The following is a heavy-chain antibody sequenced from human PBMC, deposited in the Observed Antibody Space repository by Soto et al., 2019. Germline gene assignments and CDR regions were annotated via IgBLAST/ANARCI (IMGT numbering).Heavy chain of an antibody. Sequence: SVKVSCKASGGTFSSYAISWVRQAPGQGLEWMGGIIPIFGTANYAQKFQGRVTITADESTSTAYMELSSLRSEDTAVYYCACKAFWSGPAYYYGMDVWGQGTTVNVSS. CDR1: GGTFSSYA. J-gene: IGHJ6*02. CDR2: IIPIFGTA. CDR3: ACKAFWSGPAYYYGMDV. D-gene: IGHD3-3*01. V-gene: IGHV1-69*13.